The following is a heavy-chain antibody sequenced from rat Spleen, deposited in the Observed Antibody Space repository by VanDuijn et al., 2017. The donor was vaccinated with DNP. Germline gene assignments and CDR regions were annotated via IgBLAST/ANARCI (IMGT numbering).Heavy chain of an antibody. V-gene: IGHV3-1*01. CDR2: INYSGIT. CDR1: GYSITRTY. Sequence: EVQLQESGPGLVKPSQSLSLTCSVTGYSITRTYWGWIRKFPGNKMEWIGHINYSGITTYNPSLKSRISITRDTSKNQFFLQLRSVTTEDTATYYCARSPYSSYMGAMDAWGQGTLVTVSS. D-gene: IGHD1-2*01. CDR3: ARSPYSSYMGAMDA. J-gene: IGHJ3*01.